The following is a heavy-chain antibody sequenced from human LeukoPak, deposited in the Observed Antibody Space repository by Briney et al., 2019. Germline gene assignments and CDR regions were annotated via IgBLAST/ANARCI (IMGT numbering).Heavy chain of an antibody. CDR2: INHSGST. J-gene: IGHJ5*02. V-gene: IGHV4-34*01. CDR1: GGSFSGYY. D-gene: IGHD1-1*01. CDR3: ARGNGWFDP. Sequence: NPSETLSLTCAVYGGSFSGYYWSWIRQPPGKGLEWIGEINHSGSTNYNPSLKSRVTTSVDTSKNQFSLKLSSVTAADTAVYYCARGNGWFDPWGQGTLVTVSS.